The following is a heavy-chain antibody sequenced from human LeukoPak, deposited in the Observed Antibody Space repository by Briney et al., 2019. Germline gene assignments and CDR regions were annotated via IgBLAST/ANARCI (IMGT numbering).Heavy chain of an antibody. CDR1: GFTVSSNY. CDR2: IYSGGST. V-gene: IGHV3-53*01. Sequence: GGSLRLSCAASGFTVSSNYMSWVRQAPGKGLEWVSVIYSGGSTYYADSVKGRFTISRDNSKNTLYLQMKSLRAEDTAVYYCARRYCSGGSCYFDYWGQGTLVTVSS. D-gene: IGHD2-15*01. CDR3: ARRYCSGGSCYFDY. J-gene: IGHJ4*02.